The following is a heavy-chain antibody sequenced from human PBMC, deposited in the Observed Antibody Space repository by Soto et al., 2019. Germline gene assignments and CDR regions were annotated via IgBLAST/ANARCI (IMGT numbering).Heavy chain of an antibody. CDR2: AYYRSKWYY. Sequence: SQTLSLTCAISGDSVSSNSAAWNWIRQSPSRGLEWLGRAYYRSKWYYDYALSVKSRITVYPDTAENQFSLQLNSVIPEDTAVYYCVRAAEVAGSGFDYWGQGTQVTVSS. D-gene: IGHD6-19*01. CDR1: GDSVSSNSAA. J-gene: IGHJ4*02. V-gene: IGHV6-1*01. CDR3: VRAAEVAGSGFDY.